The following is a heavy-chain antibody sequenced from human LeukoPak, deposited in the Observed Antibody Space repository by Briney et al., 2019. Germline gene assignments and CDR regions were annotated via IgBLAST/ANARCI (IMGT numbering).Heavy chain of an antibody. J-gene: IGHJ6*03. CDR1: GGSISSSSYY. Sequence: SETLSLTCTVAGGSISSSSYYWGWIPQPPGKGLEWIGSIYFSGSTYYNPSLKSRVTISIDTSKNQFSLNLNSVTAADAAVYYCARQDYYYYIDVWGKGTTVTVS. V-gene: IGHV4-39*01. CDR2: IYFSGST. CDR3: ARQDYYYYIDV.